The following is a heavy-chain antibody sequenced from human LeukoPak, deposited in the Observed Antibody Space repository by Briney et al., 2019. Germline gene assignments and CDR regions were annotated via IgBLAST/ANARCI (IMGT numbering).Heavy chain of an antibody. V-gene: IGHV3-21*01. J-gene: IGHJ6*02. CDR1: GFTFSSYS. CDR3: ARGGGYGTYYYGMDV. Sequence: GGSLRLSCAASGFTFSSYSMNWVRQAPGKGLEWVSSISSSSSYIYYADSVKGRFTISRDNAKNSLYLQMNSLRAEDTAVYYCARGGGYGTYYYGMDVWGQGTTVTVSS. CDR2: ISSSSSYI. D-gene: IGHD5-12*01.